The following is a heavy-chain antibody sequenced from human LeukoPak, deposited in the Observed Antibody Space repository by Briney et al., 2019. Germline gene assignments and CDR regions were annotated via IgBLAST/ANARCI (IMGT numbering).Heavy chain of an antibody. J-gene: IGHJ5*02. CDR2: ISGSGGST. CDR1: GFTFSSYA. Sequence: PGGSLRLSCAASGFTFSSYAMSWVRQAPGKGLEWVSAISGSGGSTYYADSVKGRFTISRDNSKNTLYLQMDSLRPEDTAVYYCAKDWGSSGWYNYFDPWGQGTLVTVSS. V-gene: IGHV3-23*01. CDR3: AKDWGSSGWYNYFDP. D-gene: IGHD6-19*01.